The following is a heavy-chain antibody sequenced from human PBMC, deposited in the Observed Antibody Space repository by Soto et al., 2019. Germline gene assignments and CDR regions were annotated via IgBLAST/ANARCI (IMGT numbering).Heavy chain of an antibody. J-gene: IGHJ4*02. V-gene: IGHV1-18*01. CDR1: GYTFTSYG. CDR3: ARGRYGDY. CDR2: ISAHNGNT. D-gene: IGHD1-1*01. Sequence: QVHLVQSGAEVKKPGASVKVSCKASGYTFTSYGITWVRQAPGQGLEWMGWISAHNGNTDYAQKLXGXVXXTRDTSTSTADMELRSLRSDDTAVYYCARGRYGDYWGQGALVTVSS.